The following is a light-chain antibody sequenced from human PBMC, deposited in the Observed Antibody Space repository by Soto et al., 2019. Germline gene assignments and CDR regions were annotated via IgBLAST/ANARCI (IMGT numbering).Light chain of an antibody. CDR1: QTISSR. J-gene: IGKJ2*01. CDR2: NAT. Sequence: DIEMTQSPSSLSASVGDRVTITCRASQTISSRLAGYQQKPGQAPKLLIYNATNLQTGVASRFSGSGAGTEFSPTNSSLQHDYVAAYYCQQYNEFEYTFGQGTRLDI. V-gene: IGKV1-5*03. CDR3: QQYNEFEYT.